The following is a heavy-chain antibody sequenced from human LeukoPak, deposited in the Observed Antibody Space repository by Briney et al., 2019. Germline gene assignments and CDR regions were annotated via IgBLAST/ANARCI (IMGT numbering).Heavy chain of an antibody. D-gene: IGHD4-23*01. CDR1: GGSISISNSNW. Sequence: SETLSLTCVVSGGSISISNSNWWSWVRQPPGKGLEWIGEIYHSGSTNYNPSLKSRVTISVDKSKNQFSLKLSSVTAADTAVYYCARDLHGGNSFTSDWYFDLWGRGTLVTVSS. J-gene: IGHJ2*01. CDR3: ARDLHGGNSFTSDWYFDL. CDR2: IYHSGST. V-gene: IGHV4-4*02.